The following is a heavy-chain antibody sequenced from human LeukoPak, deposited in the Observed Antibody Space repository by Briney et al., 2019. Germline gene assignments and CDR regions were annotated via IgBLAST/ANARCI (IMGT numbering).Heavy chain of an antibody. D-gene: IGHD3-22*01. CDR1: GFTFSSYS. V-gene: IGHV3-21*01. CDR3: ARVGDSSGFRRRILKGFDY. CDR2: ISSSSSYI. Sequence: GGSLRLSCAASGFTFSSYSMNWVRQAPGKGLEWVSSISSSSSYIYYADSVKGRFTISRDNAKNSLYLQMNSLRAEDTAVYYCARVGDSSGFRRRILKGFDYWGQGTLVTVSS. J-gene: IGHJ4*02.